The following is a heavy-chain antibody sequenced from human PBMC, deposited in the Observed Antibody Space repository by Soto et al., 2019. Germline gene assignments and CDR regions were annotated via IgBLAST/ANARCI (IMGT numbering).Heavy chain of an antibody. CDR1: GFPFSDSW. Sequence: EVQLVESGGGLVKPGGSLRLTCSASGFPFSDSWMSWVRQAPGEWLEWVASIKSEADGGTTDYAAALEGRFTISRDESKNTLDLQMKNLLVEDTAVYYCTTYDNIRGNYRDRWAYWGQGALVTVSS. V-gene: IGHV3-15*01. CDR2: IKSEADGGTT. D-gene: IGHD3-16*02. CDR3: TTYDNIRGNYRDRWAY. J-gene: IGHJ4*02.